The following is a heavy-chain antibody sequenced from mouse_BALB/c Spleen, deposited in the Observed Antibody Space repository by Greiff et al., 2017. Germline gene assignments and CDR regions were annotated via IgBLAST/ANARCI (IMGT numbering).Heavy chain of an antibody. J-gene: IGHJ4*01. CDR1: GFSLTGYG. CDR2: IWGDGST. Sequence: VQRVESGPGLVAPSQSLSITCTVSGFSLTGYGVNWVRQPPGKGLEWLGMIWGDGSTDYNSALKSRLSISKDNSKSQVFLKMNSLQTDDTARYYCARDRDYDYDETIAMDYWGQGTSVTVSS. V-gene: IGHV2-6-7*01. CDR3: ARDRDYDYDETIAMDY. D-gene: IGHD2-4*01.